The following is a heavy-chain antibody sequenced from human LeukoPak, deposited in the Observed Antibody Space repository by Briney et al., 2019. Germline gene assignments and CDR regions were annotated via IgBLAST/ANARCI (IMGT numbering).Heavy chain of an antibody. CDR3: ARVPGSSSSMYYFDY. D-gene: IGHD6-6*01. Sequence: ASVKVSCKASGYTFTGYYMHWVRQAPGQGLEWMGRINPNSGGTNYAQKFQGRVTMTRDTSIGTAYMELSRLRSDDTAVYYCARVPGSSSSMYYFDYWGQGTLVTVSS. V-gene: IGHV1-2*06. CDR1: GYTFTGYY. CDR2: INPNSGGT. J-gene: IGHJ4*02.